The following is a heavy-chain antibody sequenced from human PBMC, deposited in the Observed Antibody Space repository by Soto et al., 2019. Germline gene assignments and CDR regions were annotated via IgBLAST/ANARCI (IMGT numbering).Heavy chain of an antibody. CDR2: ISGSGGST. J-gene: IGHJ6*02. D-gene: IGHD6-19*01. V-gene: IGHV3-23*01. CDR3: AKDRDIAVAVPPRYYHYYYGMDV. CDR1: GFTFSSYA. Sequence: PGGSLRLSCAASGFTFSSYAMSWVRQAPGKGLEWVSAISGSGGSTYYADSVKGRFTISRDNSKNTLYLQMNSLRAEDTAVYYCAKDRDIAVAVPPRYYHYYYGMDVWGQGTTVTVSS.